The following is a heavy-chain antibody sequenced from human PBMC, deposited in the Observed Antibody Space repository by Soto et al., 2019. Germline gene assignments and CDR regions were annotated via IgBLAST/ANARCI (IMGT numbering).Heavy chain of an antibody. CDR2: ISPYNGNT. CDR3: TMYSRAILPY. D-gene: IGHD6-13*01. Sequence: QVQLVQSGAEVKKPGASVKVSCKTSGYTFTSYGISWVRQAPGQGLEWMGWISPYNGNTSYAQKLPGRVTMTTDTSTNTAYMELRSLRSDDTAVYYCTMYSRAILPYSGQGNLVNVSS. CDR1: GYTFTSYG. J-gene: IGHJ4*02. V-gene: IGHV1-18*04.